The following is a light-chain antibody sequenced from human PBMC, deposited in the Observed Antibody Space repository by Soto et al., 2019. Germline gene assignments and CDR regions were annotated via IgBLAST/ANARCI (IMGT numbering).Light chain of an antibody. J-gene: IGKJ4*01. CDR3: HQYGDFPLT. CDR1: QYVTSNY. CDR2: TAS. Sequence: EIVLTQSPGTLSLSPGERATLSCRASQYVTSNYLAWYQQKPGQAPRLLMYTASSRATGIPDRFSGSESGTDCILAISRLEHKDFAVYYCHQYGDFPLTFGGGNKVEIK. V-gene: IGKV3-20*01.